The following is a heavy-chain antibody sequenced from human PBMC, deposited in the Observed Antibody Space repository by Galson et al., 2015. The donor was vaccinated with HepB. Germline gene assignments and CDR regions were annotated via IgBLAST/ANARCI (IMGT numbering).Heavy chain of an antibody. J-gene: IGHJ4*02. CDR3: AEDLSGYWTYDY. CDR2: ILHDGTDI. V-gene: IGHV3-30-3*01. D-gene: IGHD1-1*01. Sequence: SLRLSCAASGFSFSSHVMHWVRQTPGKGLEWVAVILHDGTDIRYADSVKGRFTISRDNSKNTLYLQMDSLRAEDTGLYHCAEDLSGYWTYDYWGQGTLVTVSS. CDR1: GFSFSSHV.